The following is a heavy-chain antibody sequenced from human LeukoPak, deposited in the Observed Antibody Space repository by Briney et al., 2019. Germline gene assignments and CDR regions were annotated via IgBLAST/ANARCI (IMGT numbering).Heavy chain of an antibody. CDR2: ILYSGTT. J-gene: IGHJ4*02. CDR1: DGSISTTNPY. D-gene: IGHD3-10*01. V-gene: IGHV4-39*01. Sequence: TPSETLSLTCTVSDGSISTTNPYWGRIRQPPGKGLEWIGSILYSGTTYYNPSLKSRVTISVDTSKSQLSLKLTSVTAADTAVYFCARHLSGSKDYWGQGILITVSS. CDR3: ARHLSGSKDY.